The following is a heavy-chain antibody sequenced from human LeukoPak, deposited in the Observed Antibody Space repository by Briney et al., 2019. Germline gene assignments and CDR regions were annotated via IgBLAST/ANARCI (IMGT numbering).Heavy chain of an antibody. CDR2: ISSNTAYI. J-gene: IGHJ4*02. V-gene: IGHV3-21*01. CDR1: GFTFSSYS. CDR3: ARSFQDILTPFGY. D-gene: IGHD3-9*01. Sequence: GGSLRLSCAASGFTFSSYSMNWVRQAPGKGLEWVSSISSNTAYIYHADSVKGRLTISRDNAKNSLYLYMNSLRAEDTAVYYCARSFQDILTPFGYWGQGTLVTVSS.